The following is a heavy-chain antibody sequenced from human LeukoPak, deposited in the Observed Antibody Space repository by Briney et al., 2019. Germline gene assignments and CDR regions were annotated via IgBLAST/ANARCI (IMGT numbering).Heavy chain of an antibody. D-gene: IGHD2-15*01. CDR1: GYTFTGYY. CDR2: INPNSGGT. CDR3: ARDGYCSGGSCYSGDILDS. V-gene: IGHV1-2*02. J-gene: IGHJ4*02. Sequence: ASVKVSCKASGYTFTGYYMHWVRQAPGQGLEWMGWINPNSGGTNYAQKFQGRVTMNRDTSISAAYMELSRLRSDDTAVYYCARDGYCSGGSCYSGDILDSWGQGTLVTVSS.